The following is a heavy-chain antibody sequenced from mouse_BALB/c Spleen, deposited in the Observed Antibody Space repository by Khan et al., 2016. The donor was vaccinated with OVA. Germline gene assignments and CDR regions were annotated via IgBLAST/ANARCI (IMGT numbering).Heavy chain of an antibody. D-gene: IGHD1-1*01. Sequence: QLEESGPGLVKPSQSLSLTCTVTGYSITNNYAWNWIRQFPGNKLEWMGYISYSGSTNYNPSLKSRISITRDTSKNQFFLQLNSVTTEDTATYYCARGNYYGYYFDYWGHGTTLTVSS. J-gene: IGHJ2*01. V-gene: IGHV3-2*02. CDR2: ISYSGST. CDR3: ARGNYYGYYFDY. CDR1: GYSITNNYA.